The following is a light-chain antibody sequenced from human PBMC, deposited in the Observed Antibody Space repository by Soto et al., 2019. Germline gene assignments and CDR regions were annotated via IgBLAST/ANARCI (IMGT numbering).Light chain of an antibody. Sequence: QPVLAQPASVSGSPGQSITISCTGTSSDVGGYNYVSWYQQHPGKAPKLMIYEVSRRPSGISNRFSGSNSGNTASLTISGLQAEDEADYYCNSYSSTSTLYVFGTGTKLTVL. J-gene: IGLJ1*01. CDR1: SSDVGGYNY. V-gene: IGLV2-14*01. CDR2: EVS. CDR3: NSYSSTSTLYV.